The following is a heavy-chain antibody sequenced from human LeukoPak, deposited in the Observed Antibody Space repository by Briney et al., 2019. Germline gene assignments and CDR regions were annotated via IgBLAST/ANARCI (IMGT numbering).Heavy chain of an antibody. CDR1: GGSTSSYY. D-gene: IGHD3-16*01. CDR2: IYNSGST. CDR3: ARKKTGGSIDY. Sequence: SETLSLTCTVSGGSTSSYYWSWIRQPPGRGLGWLGYIYNSGSTNYNPSLKSRVTISTDTSKNQFSLRLSSVTPEDTAVYYCARKKTGGSIDYWGQGTLVTVSS. V-gene: IGHV4-59*12. J-gene: IGHJ4*02.